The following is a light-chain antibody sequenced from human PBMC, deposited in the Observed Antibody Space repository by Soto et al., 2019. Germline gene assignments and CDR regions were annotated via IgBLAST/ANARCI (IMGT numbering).Light chain of an antibody. CDR1: RIVINNY. CDR3: HQYSSSLT. V-gene: IGKV3-20*01. Sequence: VLSTSLATLSLSPEEGATLYPRASRIVINNYLAWYQQKVGQAPRLLIYAASARAPGIPDRFSGSGSGTDFTLSISRLEPEDFAVYYCHQYSSSLTFGGGTKVDI. J-gene: IGKJ4*01. CDR2: AAS.